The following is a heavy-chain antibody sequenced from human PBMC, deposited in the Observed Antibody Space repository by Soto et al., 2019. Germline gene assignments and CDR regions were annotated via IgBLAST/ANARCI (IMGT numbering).Heavy chain of an antibody. Sequence: ASVKVSCKASGYTFTSYDINWVRQATGQGLEWMGWMNPNSGNTGYAQKFQGRVTMTRNTSISTAYMELSSLRSEDTAVYYCASGSDDYGDRRNLPTIWGQGTLVTVSS. D-gene: IGHD4-17*01. V-gene: IGHV1-8*01. CDR1: GYTFTSYD. CDR2: MNPNSGNT. CDR3: ASGSDDYGDRRNLPTI. J-gene: IGHJ4*02.